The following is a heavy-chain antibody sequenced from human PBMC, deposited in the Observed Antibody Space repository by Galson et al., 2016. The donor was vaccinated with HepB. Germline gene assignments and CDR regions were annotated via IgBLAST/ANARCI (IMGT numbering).Heavy chain of an antibody. D-gene: IGHD3-9*01. CDR3: VRGDGLLDF. V-gene: IGHV3-21*01. J-gene: IGHJ4*02. CDR2: ISSSSSYI. Sequence: SLRLSCAVSGLSVSVQSLTWVRQAPGKGLEWVSSISSSSSYIKFADSVKGRFTISRDNAKNSLYLQMNSLRAEDMAVYYCVRGDGLLDFWGQGTLVTVSS. CDR1: GLSVSVQS.